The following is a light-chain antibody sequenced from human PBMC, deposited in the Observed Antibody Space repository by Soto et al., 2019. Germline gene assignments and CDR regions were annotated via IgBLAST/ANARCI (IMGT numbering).Light chain of an antibody. CDR2: EGT. Sequence: QAVVTQPASVSGSPGQSITISCTGTSSDVGSYNLVSWYQQHPVKAPKLMIYEGTKRPSGISNRFSGSKSGNTASLTISGLQAEDEADYYCCSYAGTGTVVFGGGTKLTVL. V-gene: IGLV2-23*01. CDR1: SSDVGSYNL. J-gene: IGLJ3*02. CDR3: CSYAGTGTVV.